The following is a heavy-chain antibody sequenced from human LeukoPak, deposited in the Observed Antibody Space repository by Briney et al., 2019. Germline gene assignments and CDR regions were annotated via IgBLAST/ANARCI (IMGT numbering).Heavy chain of an antibody. D-gene: IGHD5-24*01. V-gene: IGHV4-39*07. CDR2: IYYSGST. Sequence: SETLSLTCTVSGGSISSSSYYWGWIRQPPGKGLEWIGSIYYSGSTYYNPSLKSRVTISVDTSKNQFSLKLSSVTAADTAVYYCARRQQRWLHKSEGYYFDYWGQGTLVTVSS. CDR3: ARRQQRWLHKSEGYYFDY. J-gene: IGHJ4*02. CDR1: GGSISSSSYY.